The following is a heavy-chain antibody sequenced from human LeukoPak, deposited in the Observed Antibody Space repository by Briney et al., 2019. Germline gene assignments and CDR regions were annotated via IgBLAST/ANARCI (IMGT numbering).Heavy chain of an antibody. V-gene: IGHV4-59*01. D-gene: IGHD2-21*02. CDR1: GGSTSSYY. CDR2: IYYSGST. Sequence: SETLSLTCTVSGGSTSSYYWSWIRQPPGKGLEWIGYIYYSGSTNYNPSLKSRVTISVDTSKNQFSLKLSSVTAADTAVYYCAKRKEGDYYFDYWGQGTLVTVSS. J-gene: IGHJ4*02. CDR3: AKRKEGDYYFDY.